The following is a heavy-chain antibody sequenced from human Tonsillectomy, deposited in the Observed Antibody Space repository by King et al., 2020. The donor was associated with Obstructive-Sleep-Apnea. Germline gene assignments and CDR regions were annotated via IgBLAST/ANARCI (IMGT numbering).Heavy chain of an antibody. J-gene: IGHJ5*02. CDR2: INSDGSST. D-gene: IGHD5-18*01. CDR3: ARDRGYSYGNWFDP. Sequence: VQVVESGGGLVQPGGSLRPSCAASGFTFSSYWMHWVRQAPGKGLVWVSRINSDGSSTSYADSVKGRFTISRDNAKNTLYLQMNSLRAEDTAVYYCARDRGYSYGNWFDPWGQGTLVTVSA. V-gene: IGHV3-74*01. CDR1: GFTFSSYW.